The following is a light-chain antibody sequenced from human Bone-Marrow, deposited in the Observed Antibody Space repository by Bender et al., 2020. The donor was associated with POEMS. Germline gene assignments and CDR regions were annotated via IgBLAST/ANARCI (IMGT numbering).Light chain of an antibody. CDR3: SSYAGSNNFEGV. Sequence: QSVLTQPPSVSGAPGQRVTISCSGSSSNIRSNVVSWYQQLPGTAPNLLIHSNNERPSGVPDRFSGSKSGTSASLAITGLQADDEAVYYCSSYAGSNNFEGVFGTGTRVTVL. V-gene: IGLV1-44*01. J-gene: IGLJ1*01. CDR2: SNN. CDR1: SSNIRSNV.